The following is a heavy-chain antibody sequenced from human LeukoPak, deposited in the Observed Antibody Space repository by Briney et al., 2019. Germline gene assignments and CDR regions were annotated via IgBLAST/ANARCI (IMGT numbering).Heavy chain of an antibody. CDR3: SRSYGSGSAAFDY. D-gene: IGHD3-10*01. V-gene: IGHV1-69*01. CDR2: IIPICGTP. CDR1: GGTFSSYA. J-gene: IGHJ4*02. Sequence: ASLKVSCKASGGTFSSYAISWVRQAPGQGLEWIGGIIPICGTPNYTQKLQGKVTITADESTSTAYMELSSLRSEVTALNCSSRSYGSGSAAFDYWGQGTLVTVSS.